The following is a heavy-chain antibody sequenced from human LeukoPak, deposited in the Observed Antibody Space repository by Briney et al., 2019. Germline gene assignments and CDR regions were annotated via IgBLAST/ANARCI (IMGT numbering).Heavy chain of an antibody. D-gene: IGHD6-13*01. CDR2: ISSSSSYI. V-gene: IGHV3-21*01. CDR3: AKVNSSSFQDYYYYYMDV. Sequence: AGGSLRLSCAASGFTFSNAWMSWVRQAPGKGLEWVSSISSSSSYIYYADSVKGRFTISRDNAKNSLYLQMNSLRAEDTAVYFCAKVNSSSFQDYYYYYMDVWGKGTTVTVSS. CDR1: GFTFSNAW. J-gene: IGHJ6*03.